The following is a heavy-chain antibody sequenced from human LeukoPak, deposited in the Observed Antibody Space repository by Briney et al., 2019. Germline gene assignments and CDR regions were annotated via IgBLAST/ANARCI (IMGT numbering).Heavy chain of an antibody. V-gene: IGHV3-23*01. CDR1: GFTFSSYW. D-gene: IGHD6-13*01. Sequence: GGSLRLSCVASGFTFSSYWMSWVRQAPGKGLEWVSAIRGSGGSTYYADSVKGRFTISRDNSKNTLYLQMNSLRAEDTAVYYCAKDLPVAAAGTGYWGQGTLVTVSS. CDR3: AKDLPVAAAGTGY. J-gene: IGHJ4*02. CDR2: IRGSGGST.